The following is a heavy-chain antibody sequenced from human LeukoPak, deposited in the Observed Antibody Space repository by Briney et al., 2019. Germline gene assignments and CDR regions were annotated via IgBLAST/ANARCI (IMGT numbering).Heavy chain of an antibody. CDR2: IKSKIGGATA. Sequence: GGSLRLSCAASGITFSTAWMSWFRQAPGKGLEWVGRIKSKIGGATADYAAPVKGRFTISRDDSKNTLYLQMNSLKTEDTAVYYCATDRAWFDPWGQGTLVTVSS. CDR3: ATDRAWFDP. CDR1: GITFSTAW. J-gene: IGHJ5*02. D-gene: IGHD3-10*01. V-gene: IGHV3-15*01.